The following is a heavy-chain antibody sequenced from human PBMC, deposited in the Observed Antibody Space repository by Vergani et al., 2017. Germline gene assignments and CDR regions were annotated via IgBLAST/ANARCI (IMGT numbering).Heavy chain of an antibody. CDR3: ARESYGDYGGFDY. D-gene: IGHD4-17*01. V-gene: IGHV3-74*01. Sequence: EVQLVESGGGLVQPGGTLRLSCAASGFTFSSYWMHWVRQAPGKGLVWVSRINSDGSSTSYADSVKGRFTISRDNAKNTLYLQMNSLRAEDTAVYYCARESYGDYGGFDYWGQGTLVTVSS. CDR2: INSDGSST. J-gene: IGHJ4*02. CDR1: GFTFSSYW.